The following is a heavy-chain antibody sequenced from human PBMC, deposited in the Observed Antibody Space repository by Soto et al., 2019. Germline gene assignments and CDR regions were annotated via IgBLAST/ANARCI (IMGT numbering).Heavy chain of an antibody. J-gene: IGHJ4*02. CDR2: IIPIFGTA. D-gene: IGHD3-10*01. CDR3: ASDPSSLLWHDY. CDR1: GGTFSSYA. Sequence: ASVKVSCKASGGTFSSYAISWVRQAPGQGLEWMGGIIPIFGTANYAQKFQGRVTITADESTSTAYMELSSLRSEDTAVYYCASDPSSLLWHDYWGQGTLVTVSS. V-gene: IGHV1-69*13.